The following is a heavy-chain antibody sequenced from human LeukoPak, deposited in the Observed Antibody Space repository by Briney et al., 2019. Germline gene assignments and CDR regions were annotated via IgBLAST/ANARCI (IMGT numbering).Heavy chain of an antibody. Sequence: GGSLRLSCAASGFTFSSYAMHWVRQAPGKGLEWVAVISYDGSNKYYADSVKGRFTISRDNSKNTLYLQMNSLRAEDTAVYYCAREADAAVAGLDYWGQGTLVTVSS. CDR1: GFTFSSYA. D-gene: IGHD6-19*01. CDR3: AREADAAVAGLDY. CDR2: ISYDGSNK. J-gene: IGHJ4*02. V-gene: IGHV3-30-3*01.